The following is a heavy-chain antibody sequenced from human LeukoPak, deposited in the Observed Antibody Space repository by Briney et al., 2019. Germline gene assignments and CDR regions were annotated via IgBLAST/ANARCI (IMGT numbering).Heavy chain of an antibody. D-gene: IGHD3-10*01. J-gene: IGHJ5*02. Sequence: SETLSFTCTVSGGSISSGGYYWSWIRQHQGKGLEWIGYIYYSGSTYYNPSLKSRVTISVDTSKNQFSLKLSSVTAADTAVYYCARVRGVIKYNWFDPWGQGTLVTVSS. CDR3: ARVRGVIKYNWFDP. CDR2: IYYSGST. CDR1: GGSISSGGYY. V-gene: IGHV4-31*03.